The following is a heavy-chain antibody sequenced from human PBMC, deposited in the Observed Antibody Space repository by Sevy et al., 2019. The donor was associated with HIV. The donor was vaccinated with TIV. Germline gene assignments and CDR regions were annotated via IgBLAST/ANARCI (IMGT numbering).Heavy chain of an antibody. CDR2: AYYRSKWYN. CDR1: GDSVSSDSGA. V-gene: IGHV6-1*01. Sequence: KQSQTLSLTCAISGDSVSSDSGAWNWIRQSPSRGLEWLGRAYYRSKWYNDYAVSVKSRITINPDTSMNQFSLQLNSVTPEDTAVYYCARNLHGDYVGYFDYWGQGTLVTVSS. J-gene: IGHJ4*02. D-gene: IGHD4-17*01. CDR3: ARNLHGDYVGYFDY.